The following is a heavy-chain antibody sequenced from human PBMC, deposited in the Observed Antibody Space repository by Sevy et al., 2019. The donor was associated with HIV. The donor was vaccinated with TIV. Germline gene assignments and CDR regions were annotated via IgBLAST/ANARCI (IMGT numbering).Heavy chain of an antibody. J-gene: IGHJ4*02. CDR1: GFTFSVYW. Sequence: GGSLRLSCAASGFTFSVYWMSWVRQAPGKGLEWVATMKEDGSDKDYVDSVKGRFTISRDNAKNSLYLQRNSLRAEETAVYYCVREGVGGYSYSLDCWGQGTLVTVSS. V-gene: IGHV3-7*01. D-gene: IGHD5-18*01. CDR2: MKEDGSDK. CDR3: VREGVGGYSYSLDC.